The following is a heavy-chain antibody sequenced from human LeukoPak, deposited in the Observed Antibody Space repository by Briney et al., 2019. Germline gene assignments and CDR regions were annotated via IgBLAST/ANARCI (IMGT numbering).Heavy chain of an antibody. CDR3: AAEGQRLLGY. CDR2: FDPEHGEA. V-gene: IGHV1-24*01. CDR1: GDTLTELS. Sequence: GASVKVSCKVYGDTLTELSTHWVRQAPGKGLEWMGGFDPEHGEAIYAQTFQGRITMTEDTSTDTAYMELSSLTSDDTAVYYYAAEGQRLLGYWGQGTLVTVSS. J-gene: IGHJ4*02. D-gene: IGHD3-10*01.